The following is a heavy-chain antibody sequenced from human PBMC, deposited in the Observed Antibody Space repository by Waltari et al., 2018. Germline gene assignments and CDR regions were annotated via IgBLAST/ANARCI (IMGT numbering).Heavy chain of an antibody. J-gene: IGHJ4*02. Sequence: QVQLQESGPGLVKPSETLSLTCTVSGGSISRYYWSWIRQPAGMGLEWIGRIYTSGSTNYNPSLKSRVTMSVDTSKNQFSLKLSSVTAADTAVYYCARGSPYSSRGPAFDYWGQGTLVTVSS. CDR2: IYTSGST. CDR1: GGSISRYY. CDR3: ARGSPYSSRGPAFDY. D-gene: IGHD6-13*01. V-gene: IGHV4-4*07.